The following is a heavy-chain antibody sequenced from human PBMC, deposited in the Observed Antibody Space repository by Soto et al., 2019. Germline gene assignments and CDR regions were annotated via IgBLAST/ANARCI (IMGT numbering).Heavy chain of an antibody. CDR3: ARDEYQLLSSVSWFDS. Sequence: PSETLSLTCTVSGGSISDDSYWSWIRQTPGKGLEWIGYIYHTGNTYYNPSLRSRVSISVDKSKGQFSLKLISVTAADTAVYFCARDEYQLLSSVSWFDSWGQGILVTVSS. J-gene: IGHJ5*01. D-gene: IGHD2-2*01. CDR1: GGSISDDSY. V-gene: IGHV4-30-4*01. CDR2: IYHTGNT.